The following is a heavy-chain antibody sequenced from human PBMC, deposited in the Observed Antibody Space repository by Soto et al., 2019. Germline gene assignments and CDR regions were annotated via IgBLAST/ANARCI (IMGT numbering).Heavy chain of an antibody. D-gene: IGHD2-21*02. J-gene: IGHJ2*01. V-gene: IGHV4-31*03. CDR1: GGSISSGGYY. CDR3: ARVRSPSIQHIVVVTAPRSYWYFDL. Sequence: QVQLQESGPGLVKPSQTLSLTCTVSGGSISSGGYYWSWIRQHPGKGLEWIGYIYYSGSTYYNPSLKSRVTISVDTSKNQFSLKLSSVTAADTAVYYCARVRSPSIQHIVVVTAPRSYWYFDLWGRGTLVTVSS. CDR2: IYYSGST.